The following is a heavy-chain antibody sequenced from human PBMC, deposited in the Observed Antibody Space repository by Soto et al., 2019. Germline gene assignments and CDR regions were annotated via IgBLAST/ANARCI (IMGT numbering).Heavy chain of an antibody. V-gene: IGHV1-2*04. D-gene: IGHD3-10*01. CDR1: GYTFTGYY. CDR2: INPNSGGT. CDR3: ARGRVITMVRGAAYDP. J-gene: IGHJ5*02. Sequence: ASVKVSCKASGYTFTGYYMHWVRQAPGQGLEWMGWINPNSGGTNYAQKFQGWVTMTRDTSISTAYMELSRLRSNDTAVYYCARGRVITMVRGAAYDPWGQGTLVTVSS.